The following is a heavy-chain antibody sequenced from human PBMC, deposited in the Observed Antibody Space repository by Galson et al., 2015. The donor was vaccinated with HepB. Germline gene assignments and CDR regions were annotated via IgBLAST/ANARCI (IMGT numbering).Heavy chain of an antibody. CDR3: TTGPSTPPYCSSTSCYRSYYYYYYMDV. V-gene: IGHV3-15*01. Sequence: SLRLSCAASGFTFSNAWMSWVRQAPGKGLEWVGRIKSKTDGGTTDYAAPVKGRFTISRDDSKNTLYLQMNSLKTEDTAVYYCTTGPSTPPYCSSTSCYRSYYYYYYMDVWGKGTTVTVSS. CDR1: GFTFSNAW. J-gene: IGHJ6*03. CDR2: IKSKTDGGTT. D-gene: IGHD2-2*01.